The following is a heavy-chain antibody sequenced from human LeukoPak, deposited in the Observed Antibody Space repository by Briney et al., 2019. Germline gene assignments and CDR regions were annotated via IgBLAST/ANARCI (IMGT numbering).Heavy chain of an antibody. CDR3: ARAERLLWFGEAGYYYYGMDV. D-gene: IGHD3-10*01. Sequence: PSETLSLTCTVSGGSISSYYWSWIRQPAGKGLGWIGRIYTSGSTNYNPSLKSRVTMSVDTSKNQFSLKLSSVTAADTAVYYCARAERLLWFGEAGYYYYGMDVWGQGTTVTVSS. CDR1: GGSISSYY. CDR2: IYTSGST. V-gene: IGHV4-4*07. J-gene: IGHJ6*02.